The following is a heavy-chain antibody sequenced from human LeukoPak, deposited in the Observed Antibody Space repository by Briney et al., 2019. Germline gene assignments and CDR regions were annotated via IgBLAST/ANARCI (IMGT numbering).Heavy chain of an antibody. CDR1: GFTFNDYA. D-gene: IGHD3-10*01. CDR3: VRDFASGSYYNLFDY. J-gene: IGHJ4*02. V-gene: IGHV3-30*04. CDR2: ISYDATNE. Sequence: GGSLRLSCAASGFTFNDYAMKWVRQAPGKGLEWVAVISYDATNEYYADSVKGRFTISRDDSKSTLYLQMNSLRAEDTAVYYCVRDFASGSYYNLFDYWGQGTLVTVSS.